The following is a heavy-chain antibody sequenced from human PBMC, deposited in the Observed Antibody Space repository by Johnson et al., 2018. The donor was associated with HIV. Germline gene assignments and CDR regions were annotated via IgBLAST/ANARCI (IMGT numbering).Heavy chain of an antibody. J-gene: IGHJ3*02. CDR1: GFTFSSYG. Sequence: QVQLVESGGGVVQPGGSLRLSCAASGFTFSSYGMHWVRQAPGKGLEWVAFIRYDGSNKYYADSVKGRFTISRDNSKHTLYLQMNSLRVEDTAVYYCAKDIRLVSAYYDILSGTSFDAFDIWGQGTMVTVSS. CDR2: IRYDGSNK. CDR3: AKDIRLVSAYYDILSGTSFDAFDI. D-gene: IGHD3-9*01. V-gene: IGHV3-30*02.